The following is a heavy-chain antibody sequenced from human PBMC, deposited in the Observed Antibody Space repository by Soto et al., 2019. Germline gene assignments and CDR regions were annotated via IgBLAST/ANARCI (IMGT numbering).Heavy chain of an antibody. CDR2: IWYDGSNK. CDR3: ARDRSSTTWGTRYGMDV. Sequence: QVQLVESGGGVVQPGRSLRLSCAASGFTFSSYGMHWVRQAPGKGLEWVAVIWYDGSNKYYADSVKGRFTISRDDSKNTLYLQMNSLRDEDTGVYRCARDRSSTTWGTRYGMDVWGQGTTVTVSS. CDR1: GFTFSSYG. J-gene: IGHJ6*02. V-gene: IGHV3-33*01. D-gene: IGHD2-2*01.